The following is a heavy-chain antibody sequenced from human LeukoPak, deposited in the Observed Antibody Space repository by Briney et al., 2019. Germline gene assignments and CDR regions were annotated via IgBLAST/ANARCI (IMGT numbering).Heavy chain of an antibody. CDR2: IAANGNDK. J-gene: IGHJ4*02. CDR1: GFAFRKYW. Sequence: GGSLRLSCAASGFAFRKYWMAWVRQAPGRGLEWVATIAANGNDKDYEDALQGRFTISRDNARNSLSLRIDSLRAEDTAQYYCAREVFFQFDNWGQGALVTVSS. V-gene: IGHV3-7*03. CDR3: AREVFFQFDN.